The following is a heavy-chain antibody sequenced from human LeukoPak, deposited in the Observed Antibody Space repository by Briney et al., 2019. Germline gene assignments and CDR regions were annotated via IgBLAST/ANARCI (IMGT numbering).Heavy chain of an antibody. J-gene: IGHJ6*03. CDR2: INPNNGNT. V-gene: IGHV1-18*01. CDR1: GYTFTSYD. Sequence: ASVKVSCKASGYTFTSYDINWVRQATGQGLEWMGWINPNNGNTNYAQKLQGRVTMTTDTSTSTAYMELRSLRSDDTAVYYCARDLISGYETYYMDVWGKGTTVTVSS. CDR3: ARDLISGYETYYMDV. D-gene: IGHD5-12*01.